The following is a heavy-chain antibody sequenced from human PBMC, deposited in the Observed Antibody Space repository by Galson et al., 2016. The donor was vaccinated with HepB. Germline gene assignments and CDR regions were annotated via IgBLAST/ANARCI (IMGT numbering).Heavy chain of an antibody. D-gene: IGHD3-10*01. CDR3: ARDSAGSFDL. J-gene: IGHJ2*01. V-gene: IGHV4-61*01. CDR1: DGSISRSSDY. Sequence: TLSLTCSVSDGSISRSSDYWAWIRQPPGKGLEWIGYIYYSGSTNYNPSLKSRVTLSVDTSKNQFSLKLTSVTAADTAVYYCARDSAGSFDLWGRGTLVTVSS. CDR2: IYYSGST.